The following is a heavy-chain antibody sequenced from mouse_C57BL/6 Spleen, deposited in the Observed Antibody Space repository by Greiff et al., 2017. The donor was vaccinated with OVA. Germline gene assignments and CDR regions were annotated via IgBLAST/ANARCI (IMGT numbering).Heavy chain of an antibody. V-gene: IGHV1-52*01. CDR2: IDPSDSET. Sequence: VQLQQPGAELVRPGSSVKLSCKASGYTFTSYWMHWVKQRPIQGLEWIGNIDPSDSETHYNQKFKDKATLTVDKSSSTAYMQLSSLTSEDSAVCYCARGTTGDPFAYWGQGTLVTVSA. CDR1: GYTFTSYW. D-gene: IGHD1-1*01. J-gene: IGHJ3*01. CDR3: ARGTTGDPFAY.